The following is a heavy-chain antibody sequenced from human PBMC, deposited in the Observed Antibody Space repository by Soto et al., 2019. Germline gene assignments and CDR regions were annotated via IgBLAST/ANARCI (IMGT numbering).Heavy chain of an antibody. CDR1: GFTFSSYA. CDR3: AKIRPSIDY. V-gene: IGHV3-23*01. CDR2: IGAGGRST. D-gene: IGHD3-16*01. J-gene: IGHJ4*02. Sequence: EVPLLESGGGLVQPGGSLRLSCAASGFTFSSYAMTWVRQAPGKGLEWVSTIGAGGRSTYSADSVKGRFTISRDNSKNTLYLQMNSLRAEDTAVYYCAKIRPSIDYWGQGTLVTVSS.